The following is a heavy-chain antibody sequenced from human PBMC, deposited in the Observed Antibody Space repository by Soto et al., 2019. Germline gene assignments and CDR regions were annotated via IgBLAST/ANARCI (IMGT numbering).Heavy chain of an antibody. D-gene: IGHD3-3*01. Sequence: GASVKVSCKASGYTFTSYGISWVRQAPGQGLEWMGWISAYNGNTNYAQKLQGRVTMTTDTSTSTAYMELRSLRSDDTAVYYCARERVHTYYDFWSGYWDKHAFDIWGQGTMVTVSS. J-gene: IGHJ3*02. CDR1: GYTFTSYG. CDR2: ISAYNGNT. V-gene: IGHV1-18*01. CDR3: ARERVHTYYDFWSGYWDKHAFDI.